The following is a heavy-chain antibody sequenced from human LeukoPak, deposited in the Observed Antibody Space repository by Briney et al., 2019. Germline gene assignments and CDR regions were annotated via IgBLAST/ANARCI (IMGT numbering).Heavy chain of an antibody. D-gene: IGHD4-17*01. CDR1: GFTFSSYA. V-gene: IGHV3-30-3*01. Sequence: GGSLRLSCAASGFTFSSYAMHWVRQAPGKGLEWVAVISYDGSNKYYADSVKGRFTISRDNSKNTLYLQMNSLRAEDTAVYYCASQYGDYREPAGGHLDYWGQGTLVTVSS. J-gene: IGHJ4*02. CDR2: ISYDGSNK. CDR3: ASQYGDYREPAGGHLDY.